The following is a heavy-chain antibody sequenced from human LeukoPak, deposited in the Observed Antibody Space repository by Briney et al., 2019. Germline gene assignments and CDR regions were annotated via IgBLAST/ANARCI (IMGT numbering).Heavy chain of an antibody. CDR2: IYYSGST. D-gene: IGHD3-10*01. J-gene: IGHJ4*02. CDR3: ARRRVRGVSYYFDY. V-gene: IGHV4-59*01. Sequence: PSETLSLTCTVSGGSISNYYWSWIRQPPGKGLEWIGYIYYSGSTNYNPSLKSRVTISVDTSKNQFSLKLSSVTAADTAVYYCARRRVRGVSYYFDYWGQGTLVTVSS. CDR1: GGSISNYY.